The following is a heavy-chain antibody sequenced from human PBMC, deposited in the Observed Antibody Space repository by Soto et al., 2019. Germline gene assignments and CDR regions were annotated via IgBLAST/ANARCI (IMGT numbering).Heavy chain of an antibody. Sequence: GGSLRLSCAASGFTFSSYGMHWVRQAPGKGLEWVAVIWYDGSNKYYADSVKGRFTISRDNSKNTLYLHMNSLRAEDTAVYYCAMREGITGTPCYYYGKSVWGQGTTVTVSS. CDR2: IWYDGSNK. D-gene: IGHD1-20*01. V-gene: IGHV3-33*01. CDR1: GFTFSSYG. J-gene: IGHJ6*02. CDR3: AMREGITGTPCYYYGKSV.